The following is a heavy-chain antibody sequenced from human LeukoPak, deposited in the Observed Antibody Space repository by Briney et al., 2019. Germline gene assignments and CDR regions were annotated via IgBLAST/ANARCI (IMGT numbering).Heavy chain of an antibody. CDR1: GASVSSASY. J-gene: IGHJ5*02. Sequence: SETLSLTCTVSGASVSSASYWSWIRQPPGKGVEWIAHIYNGVNTNYNPSLKSRVTISVDTSKNQFSLRLNSVTAADTAVYYCARSRAFNSGAFDPWGQGSLATVSS. D-gene: IGHD1-26*01. CDR3: ARSRAFNSGAFDP. V-gene: IGHV4-61*01. CDR2: IYNGVNT.